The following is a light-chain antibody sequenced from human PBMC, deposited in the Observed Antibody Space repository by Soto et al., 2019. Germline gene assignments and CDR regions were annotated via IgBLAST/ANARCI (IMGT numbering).Light chain of an antibody. J-gene: IGLJ2*01. Sequence: QAVVTQPPSVSGAPGQRVTISCTGSSSNIGAGYDVHWYQQLPGTAPKLLIYGNSNRPSGVPDRFSGSKSGTSASLAITGLQAEDEADYYRQSYDSSLSGWGVFGGGTQLTVL. CDR1: SSNIGAGYD. CDR2: GNS. CDR3: QSYDSSLSGWGV. V-gene: IGLV1-40*01.